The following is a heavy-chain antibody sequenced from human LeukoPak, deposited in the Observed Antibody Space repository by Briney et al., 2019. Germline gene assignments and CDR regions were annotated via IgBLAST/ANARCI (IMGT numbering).Heavy chain of an antibody. V-gene: IGHV4-61*02. CDR1: GGSISSGSYY. CDR2: IYTSGST. CDR3: ARGYSSSWNYYYYYYMDV. J-gene: IGHJ6*03. D-gene: IGHD6-13*01. Sequence: PSQTLSLTCTVSGGSISSGSYYWSWIRQPAGKGLEWIGRIYTSGSTNYNPSLKSRVTISVDTSKNQFSLKLSSVTAADTAVYYCARGYSSSWNYYYYYYMDVWGKGTTVTVSS.